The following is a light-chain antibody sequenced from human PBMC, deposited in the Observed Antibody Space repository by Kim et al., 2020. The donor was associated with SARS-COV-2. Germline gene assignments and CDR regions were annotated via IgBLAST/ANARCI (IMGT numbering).Light chain of an antibody. CDR2: EKN. CDR3: NSRESGVNHVV. CDR1: SLRSYY. J-gene: IGLJ2*01. V-gene: IGLV3-19*01. Sequence: SSELTQDPAVSVALGQTVRITCQGDSLRSYYASWYQQKPGQAPLLVLYEKNNRPSGIPDRFSGSSSGNTASLTITGALAEDEADYYCNSRESGVNHVVFG.